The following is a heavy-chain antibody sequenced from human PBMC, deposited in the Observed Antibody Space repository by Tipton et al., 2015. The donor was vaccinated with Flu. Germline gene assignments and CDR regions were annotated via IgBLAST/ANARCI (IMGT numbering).Heavy chain of an antibody. CDR2: VYHGGTT. J-gene: IGHJ4*02. V-gene: IGHV4-38-2*01. CDR1: GDSISSDYY. D-gene: IGHD3-10*01. CDR3: ATTTYYYGSGTHDY. Sequence: TLSLTCAVSGDSISSDYYWGWIRQPPGKGLEWIGCVYHGGTTYYNPSLKGRVAISLDTFNNQFSLKLTSVTAADTAVYFCATTTYYYGSGTHDYWGQGTLVTVSS.